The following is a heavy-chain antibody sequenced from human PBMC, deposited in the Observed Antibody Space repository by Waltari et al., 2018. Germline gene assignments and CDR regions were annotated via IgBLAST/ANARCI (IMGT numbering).Heavy chain of an antibody. CDR3: ARHRLDRGDSFDF. CDR2: IYHLGNT. V-gene: IGHV4-38-2*02. D-gene: IGHD3-22*01. J-gene: IGHJ4*02. Sequence: QVQLQESGPRLVKPSATLSLTCTVSEYSVSTVFYGGWVRQSPGKGLEWIGSIYHLGNTRYNPPLSSRVAVSMDMSKNQFSLRLTSVTAADTAVYYCARHRLDRGDSFDFWGQGALVTVSS. CDR1: EYSVSTVFY.